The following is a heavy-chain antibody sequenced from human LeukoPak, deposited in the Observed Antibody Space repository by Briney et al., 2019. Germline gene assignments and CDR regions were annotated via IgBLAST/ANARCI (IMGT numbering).Heavy chain of an antibody. Sequence: SETLSLTCTVSGDSITSYYWSWIRQSPGKGLEWIGYIYYSGSTNYNPSLQSRVTLSLDTPKNQFSLKLSSVTAADTAVYYCARDLGYGDPFDCWGQGTLVTVSS. D-gene: IGHD4-17*01. V-gene: IGHV4-59*01. CDR1: GDSITSYY. J-gene: IGHJ4*02. CDR2: IYYSGST. CDR3: ARDLGYGDPFDC.